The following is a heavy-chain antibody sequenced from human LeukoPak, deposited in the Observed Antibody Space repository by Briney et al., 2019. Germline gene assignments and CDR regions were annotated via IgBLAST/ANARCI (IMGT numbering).Heavy chain of an antibody. CDR2: ISASGGST. CDR3: AKGGKWDVTPFDY. J-gene: IGHJ4*02. D-gene: IGHD1-26*01. CDR1: GFTFSSSA. Sequence: GGSLRLSCAASGFTFSSSAMSWVRQVPGKGLEWVSGISASGGSTSYADSVRGRFTISRDNSKNTLYVQMNSLRDEDTAVYYCAKGGKWDVTPFDYWGQGTLVTVSS. V-gene: IGHV3-23*01.